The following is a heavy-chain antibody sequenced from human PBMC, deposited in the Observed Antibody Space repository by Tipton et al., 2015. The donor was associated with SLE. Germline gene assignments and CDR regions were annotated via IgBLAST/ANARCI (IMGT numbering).Heavy chain of an antibody. Sequence: GSLRLSCAASGFTFRTYEMNWVRQAPGKGLEWVSYISSTGSTAYYAESVKGRFIISRDNAKNSLYLQMNSLGAEDTAVYYCATDSGPPVPHYFDYWGQGTLVTVSS. CDR1: GFTFRTYE. V-gene: IGHV3-48*03. CDR3: ATDSGPPVPHYFDY. J-gene: IGHJ4*02. CDR2: ISSTGSTA. D-gene: IGHD3-10*01.